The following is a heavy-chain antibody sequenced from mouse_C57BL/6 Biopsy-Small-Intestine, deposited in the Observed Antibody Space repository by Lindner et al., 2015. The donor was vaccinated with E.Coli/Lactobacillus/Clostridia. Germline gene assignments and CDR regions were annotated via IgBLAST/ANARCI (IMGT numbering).Heavy chain of an antibody. CDR3: ARELPFAY. CDR2: INPSTGGT. CDR1: GYSFTGYY. D-gene: IGHD4-1*01. V-gene: IGHV1-42*01. J-gene: IGHJ3*01. Sequence: VQLQESGPELVKPGASVKISCKASGYSFTGYYMHWVKQSPEKSLEWIGEINPSTGGTTYNQKFKAKATLTVDKSSSTAYMQLKSLTSEDSAVYYCARELPFAYWGQGTLVTVSA.